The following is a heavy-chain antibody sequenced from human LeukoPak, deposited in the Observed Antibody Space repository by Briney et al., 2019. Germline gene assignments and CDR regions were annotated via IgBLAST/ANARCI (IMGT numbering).Heavy chain of an antibody. CDR2: IYYSGST. Sequence: SETLSLTCTVSGGSISDYYWNWIRQPPGKGLEWIGSIYYSGSTYYNPSLKSRVTISVDTSKNQFSLKLSSVTAADTAVYYCARQIVVDYFDYWGQGTLVTVSS. D-gene: IGHD3-22*01. J-gene: IGHJ4*02. CDR1: GGSISDYY. CDR3: ARQIVVDYFDY. V-gene: IGHV4-39*07.